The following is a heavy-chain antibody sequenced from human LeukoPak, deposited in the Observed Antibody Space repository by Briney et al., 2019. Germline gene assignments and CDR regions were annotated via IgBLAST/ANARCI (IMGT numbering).Heavy chain of an antibody. CDR2: ISSGSSYI. Sequence: GGSLRLSCAASGFTFSSYSMNWVRQAPGKGLEWVSYISSGSSYIYYADSVKGRFTISRDNAKNSLYPQMNSLRAEDTAVYYCARGVMPQLPDWFDPWGQGTLVTVSS. CDR1: GFTFSSYS. J-gene: IGHJ5*02. V-gene: IGHV3-21*01. D-gene: IGHD2-2*01. CDR3: ARGVMPQLPDWFDP.